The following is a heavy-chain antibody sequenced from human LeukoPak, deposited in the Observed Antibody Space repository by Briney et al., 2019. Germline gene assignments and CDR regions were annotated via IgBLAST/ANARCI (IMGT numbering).Heavy chain of an antibody. CDR3: ARDVSGSYSDY. D-gene: IGHD1-26*01. V-gene: IGHV3-33*01. CDR1: GFTFSSYG. Sequence: GRSLRLSCAASGFTFSSYGVHWVRQAPGKGLEWVAVIWYDGSNKYYADSVKGRFTISRDNSKNTLYLQMNSLRAEDTAVYYCARDVSGSYSDYWGQGTLVTVSS. J-gene: IGHJ4*02. CDR2: IWYDGSNK.